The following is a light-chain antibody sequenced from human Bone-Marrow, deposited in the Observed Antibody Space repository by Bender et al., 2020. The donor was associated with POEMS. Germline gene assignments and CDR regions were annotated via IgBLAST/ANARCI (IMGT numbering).Light chain of an antibody. CDR2: DTN. CDR1: SGSVSTSNN. CDR3: QSYDNSLGGWV. Sequence: QTVVTQEPSVSVSPGGTVTLTCGLSSGSVSTSNNPSWYQQTPGQAPRTLISDTNTRYSGVPDRFSGSKSGTSASLAITGLQAEDEGDYYCQSYDNSLGGWVFGGGTKLTVL. J-gene: IGLJ3*02. V-gene: IGLV8-61*01.